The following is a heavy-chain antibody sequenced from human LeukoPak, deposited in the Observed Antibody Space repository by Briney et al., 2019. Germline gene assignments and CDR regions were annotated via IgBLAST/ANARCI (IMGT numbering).Heavy chain of an antibody. CDR3: ARERLAPHRGEYYGMDV. CDR2: TYYRSKWYN. V-gene: IGHV6-1*01. J-gene: IGHJ6*02. CDR1: GDSVSSNSAA. Sequence: SQTLSLTCAISGDSVSSNSAAWTWIRQSPSRGLEWLGRTYYRSKWYNDYAVSVKSRITINLDTSKNQFSLHLISLTPDDTAVYYCARERLAPHRGEYYGMDVWGQGATVTVSS.